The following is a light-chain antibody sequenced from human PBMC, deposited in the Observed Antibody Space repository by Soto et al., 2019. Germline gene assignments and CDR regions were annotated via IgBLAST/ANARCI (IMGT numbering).Light chain of an antibody. CDR2: DAS. Sequence: DIQMTQSPSSLSASVGDRVTITCQASQDINNYLNWYQQKPGKAPKLLIYDASNLETGVPSRFSGSGSGTDFNFTINSLQPEDIAAYYCQQYDNLLPGSFGQGTKLEIK. J-gene: IGKJ2*04. CDR3: QQYDNLLPGS. V-gene: IGKV1-33*01. CDR1: QDINNY.